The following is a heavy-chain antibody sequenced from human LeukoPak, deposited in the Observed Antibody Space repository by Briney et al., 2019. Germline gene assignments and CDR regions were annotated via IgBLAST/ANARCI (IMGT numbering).Heavy chain of an antibody. Sequence: PGGSLRLSCTASGFAFGDYAMSWFRQAPGKGLEWIGSIYYSGSTYYNPSLKSRVTISVDTSKNQFSLKLSSVTAADTAVYYCARGQEEEYIAAAGTPILDWYFDLWGRGTLVTVSS. J-gene: IGHJ2*01. CDR2: IYYSGST. CDR3: ARGQEEEYIAAAGTPILDWYFDL. V-gene: IGHV4-39*07. D-gene: IGHD6-13*01. CDR1: GFAFGDYA.